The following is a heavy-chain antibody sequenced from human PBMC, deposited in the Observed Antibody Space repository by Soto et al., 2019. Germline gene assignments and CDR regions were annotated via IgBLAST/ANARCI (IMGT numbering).Heavy chain of an antibody. D-gene: IGHD3-10*01. CDR2: IYYSGTT. CDR3: ARHNYGSGRTYFAY. J-gene: IGHJ4*02. Sequence: SETLSLTCAVSGGSISSGGYSWSWIRQPPGKGLEWIGYIYYSGTTYYNPSLKSRVTMSVDTSKNQFSLKLNSMTAADTAVYYCARHNYGSGRTYFAYWGQGTLVTVSS. V-gene: IGHV4-30-2*01. CDR1: GGSISSGGYS.